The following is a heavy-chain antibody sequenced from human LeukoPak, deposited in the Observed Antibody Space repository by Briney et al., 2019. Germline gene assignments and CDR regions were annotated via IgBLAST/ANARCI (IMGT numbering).Heavy chain of an antibody. CDR1: GDSISSNCYY. CDR2: FYYRGSP. CDR3: ARQSCTDTSCTVFRWYFDL. V-gene: IGHV4-39*01. J-gene: IGHJ2*01. D-gene: IGHD2-2*01. Sequence: SETLSLTCTVSGDSISSNCYYWGWLRQPPGQVLEWIGSFYYRGSPYYNPSLKSRVTISVDTSKNQFSLRLSSVTAADTAIYYCARQSCTDTSCTVFRWYFDLWGRGTLVTVSS.